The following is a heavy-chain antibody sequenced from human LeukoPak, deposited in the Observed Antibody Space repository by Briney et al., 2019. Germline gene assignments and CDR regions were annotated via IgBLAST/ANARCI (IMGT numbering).Heavy chain of an antibody. CDR3: ARDSHYDSSGYYDY. V-gene: IGHV3-53*01. D-gene: IGHD3-22*01. CDR2: IYSGGST. J-gene: IGHJ4*02. Sequence: GGSLRLSCAASGFTVSSNYMSWVRQAPGKGLEWVSVIYSGGSTYYADSEKGRFTISRDNSKNTLYLQMNSLRAEDTAVYYCARDSHYDSSGYYDYWGQGTLVTVSS. CDR1: GFTVSSNY.